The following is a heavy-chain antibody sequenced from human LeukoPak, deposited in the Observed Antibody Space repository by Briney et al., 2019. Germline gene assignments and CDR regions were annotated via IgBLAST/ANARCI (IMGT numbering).Heavy chain of an antibody. Sequence: ASVKVSCKASGYTFTSYAMNWVRQAPGQGLEWMGWINTNTGNPTYAQGFTGRFVFSLGTSVSMAYLQISSLKAEDTAVYYCVRNGAIVYYYYMDVWGKGTTVTVSS. CDR2: INTNTGNP. CDR3: VRNGAIVYYYYMDV. CDR1: GYTFTSYA. J-gene: IGHJ6*03. V-gene: IGHV7-4-1*04. D-gene: IGHD2-15*01.